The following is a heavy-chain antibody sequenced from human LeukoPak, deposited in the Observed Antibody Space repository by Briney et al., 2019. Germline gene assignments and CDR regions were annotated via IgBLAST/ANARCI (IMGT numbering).Heavy chain of an antibody. J-gene: IGHJ4*02. D-gene: IGHD3-22*01. CDR1: GGSFSGYY. CDR2: INHSGST. Sequence: TETLSLTCAVYGGSFSGYYWSWIRQPPGKGLELIGEINHSGSTNYNPSLKSRVTISVDTSKNQFSLKLSSVTAADTAVYYCARGPKWLLLGYFDYWGQGTLVTVSS. V-gene: IGHV4-34*01. CDR3: ARGPKWLLLGYFDY.